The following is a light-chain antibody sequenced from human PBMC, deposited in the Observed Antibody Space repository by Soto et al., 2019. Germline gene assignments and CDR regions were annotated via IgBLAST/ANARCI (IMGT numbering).Light chain of an antibody. Sequence: IVMTQSTLSLPVTPGEPASISCRSSQSLLHSNGYNYLDWYLQKPGQSPQLLIYLGSNRSSGVPDRFSGSGSGTDFTLKISRVEAEDVGVYYCMQALQTPWTFGQGTKVAIK. J-gene: IGKJ1*01. CDR2: LGS. V-gene: IGKV2-28*01. CDR3: MQALQTPWT. CDR1: QSLLHSNGYNY.